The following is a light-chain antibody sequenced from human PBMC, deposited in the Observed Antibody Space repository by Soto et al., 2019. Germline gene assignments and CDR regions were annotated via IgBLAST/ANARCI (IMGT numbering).Light chain of an antibody. CDR3: QQYDVWPPWT. CDR1: QSVSTN. V-gene: IGKV3-15*01. CDR2: AAS. J-gene: IGKJ1*01. Sequence: IVVPQSPATLSVSPGEGATLSCRASQSVSTNLAWYQQKPGQPPRLLIYAASTRATGIPARFSGSGSGTEFTLSISSLQSEDFAVYYCQQYDVWPPWTFGQGTKVDIK.